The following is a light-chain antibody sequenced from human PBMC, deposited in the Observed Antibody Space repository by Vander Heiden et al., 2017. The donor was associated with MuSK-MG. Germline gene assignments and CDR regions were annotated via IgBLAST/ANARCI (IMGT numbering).Light chain of an antibody. CDR3: QQYVNRTVT. Sequence: DIVMTQSPASLAVSLGERATVNCKSSQSLFYSSNNKNYLAWYQQKAGQPPTLIIYWASTRKSGVPDRFSGSGSGTDFTLTISSLQAEDVAVYYCQQYVNRTVTFGGGTRVEIK. CDR2: WAS. CDR1: QSLFYSSNNKNY. V-gene: IGKV4-1*01. J-gene: IGKJ4*01.